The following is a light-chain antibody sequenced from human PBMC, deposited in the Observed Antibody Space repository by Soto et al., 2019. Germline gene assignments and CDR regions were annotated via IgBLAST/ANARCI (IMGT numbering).Light chain of an antibody. CDR1: QSISSW. J-gene: IGKJ4*01. Sequence: DIQMTQSPSTLSASVGDRVTITCRASQSISSWLAWYQKKPGKAPKLLXYKASTLESGVPSRFSGSGSGTELTLTISSLQPDDFATYYCQQYNSVSLLTFGGGTKVDIK. V-gene: IGKV1-5*03. CDR3: QQYNSVSLLT. CDR2: KAS.